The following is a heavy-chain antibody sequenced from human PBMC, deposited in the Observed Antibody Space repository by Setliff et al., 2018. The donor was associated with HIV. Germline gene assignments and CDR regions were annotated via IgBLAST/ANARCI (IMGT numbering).Heavy chain of an antibody. D-gene: IGHD3-10*01. CDR1: GGSSISSSYY. V-gene: IGHV4-39*02. J-gene: IGHJ4*02. CDR2: VYYSGVT. Sequence: SETLSLTCTVSGGSSISSSYYWVWIRQPPGKGLEWIGDVYYSGVTYYNASLKSRVTMSIDRSKNHFSLTMTSVTAADTAVYYCARDSRYGSGSYYTANSFDYWGQGTLVTVSS. CDR3: ARDSRYGSGSYYTANSFDY.